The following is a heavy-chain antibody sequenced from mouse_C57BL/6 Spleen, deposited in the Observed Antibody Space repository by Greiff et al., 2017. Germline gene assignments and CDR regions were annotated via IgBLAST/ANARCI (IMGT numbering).Heavy chain of an antibody. V-gene: IGHV14-4*01. CDR2: IDPENGDT. J-gene: IGHJ3*01. CDR3: TRVGYGLSAWFAY. D-gene: IGHD2-2*01. Sequence: VQLQQSGAELVRPGASVKLSCTASGFNIKDDYMHWVKQRPEQGLEWIGWIDPENGDTEYASKFQGKATITADTSSNTAYLQLSSLTSEDTAVYYCTRVGYGLSAWFAYWGQGTLVTVSA. CDR1: GFNIKDDY.